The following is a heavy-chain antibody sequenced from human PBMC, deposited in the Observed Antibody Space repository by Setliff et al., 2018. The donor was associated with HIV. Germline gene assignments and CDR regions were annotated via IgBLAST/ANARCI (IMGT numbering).Heavy chain of an antibody. CDR1: DGSLSSYY. CDR3: ARDRGGHYTGSYYYMDV. D-gene: IGHD3-10*01. CDR2: INDSGTT. J-gene: IGHJ6*03. Sequence: PSETLSLTCAVYDGSLSSYYWSWIRQSTGKGLEWMGEINDSGTTNYNPSLKSRVTISVDPSKNQFSMTLSSVTAADTAVYYFARDRGGHYTGSYYYMDVWGKGTTVTVSS. V-gene: IGHV4-34*01.